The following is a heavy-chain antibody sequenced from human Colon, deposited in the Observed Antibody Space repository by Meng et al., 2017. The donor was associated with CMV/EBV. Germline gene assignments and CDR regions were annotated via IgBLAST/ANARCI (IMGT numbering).Heavy chain of an antibody. D-gene: IGHD2-15*01. CDR2: IKQGGSEK. V-gene: IGHV3-7*01. CDR3: ARFQPGGAFDI. Sequence: GESLKISCEVSGFTFSSYWMSWVRQAPGKGLEWVANIKQGGSEKYYVGSVKGRFTISRDNAKNSLYLQMNSLRAEDTAVYYCARFQPGGAFDIWGQGTMVTVSS. J-gene: IGHJ3*02. CDR1: GFTFSSYW.